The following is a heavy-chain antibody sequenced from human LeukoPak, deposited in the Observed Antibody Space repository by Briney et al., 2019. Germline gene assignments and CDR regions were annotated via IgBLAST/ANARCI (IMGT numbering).Heavy chain of an antibody. J-gene: IGHJ4*02. V-gene: IGHV3-23*01. CDR2: ISGSGAST. CDR3: ARRAGDYSHPYDY. CDR1: GFTLSSYG. Sequence: GGTLRLSCAASGFTLSSYGMSWVRQAPGKGLEWVSVISGSGASTYYADSVKGRFTISRDNSKNTLYLQMNSLRAEDTAVYYCARRAGDYSHPYDYWGQGILVTVSS. D-gene: IGHD3-22*01.